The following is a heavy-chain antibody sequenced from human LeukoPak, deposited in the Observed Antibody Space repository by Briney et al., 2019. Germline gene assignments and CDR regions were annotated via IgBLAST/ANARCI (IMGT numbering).Heavy chain of an antibody. CDR1: GDAITSDKYY. CDR2: IYWDDDK. J-gene: IGHJ4*02. D-gene: IGHD1-26*01. V-gene: IGHV2-5*02. CDR3: AHLDSGSYLGFDY. Sequence: TLSLTCTVLGDAITSDKYYWGWIRQPPGKALEWLALIYWDDDKRYSPSLKSRLTITKDTSKNQVVLTMTNMDPVDTATYYCAHLDSGSYLGFDYWGQGTLVTVSS.